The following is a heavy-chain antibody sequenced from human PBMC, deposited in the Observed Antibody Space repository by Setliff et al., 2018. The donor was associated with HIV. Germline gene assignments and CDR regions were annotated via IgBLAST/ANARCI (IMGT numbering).Heavy chain of an antibody. J-gene: IGHJ4*02. V-gene: IGHV4-39*02. CDR2: IHYTGNT. CDR1: GGSITSTTYY. Sequence: SETLSLTCTVSGGSITSTTYYWGWIRQPPGKGLEWIGTIHYTGNTYHNPSLKSRVTISVEASKNQISLKLTAVTAADSAVHYCAREGDGIDFWGQGTLVTVSS. D-gene: IGHD2-21*02. CDR3: AREGDGIDF.